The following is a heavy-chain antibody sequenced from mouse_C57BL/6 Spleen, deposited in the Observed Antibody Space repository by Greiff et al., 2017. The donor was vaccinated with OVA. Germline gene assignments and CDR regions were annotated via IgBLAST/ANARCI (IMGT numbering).Heavy chain of an antibody. CDR3: ARITTVVAPGFDY. V-gene: IGHV1-82*01. Sequence: QVQLQQSGPELVKPGASVKISCKASGYAFSSSWMNWVKQRPGKGLEWIGRIYPGDGDTNYNGKFKGKATLTADKSSSTAYMQLSSLTSEDSAVYFCARITTVVAPGFDYWGQGTTLTVSS. CDR2: IYPGDGDT. CDR1: GYAFSSSW. D-gene: IGHD1-1*01. J-gene: IGHJ2*01.